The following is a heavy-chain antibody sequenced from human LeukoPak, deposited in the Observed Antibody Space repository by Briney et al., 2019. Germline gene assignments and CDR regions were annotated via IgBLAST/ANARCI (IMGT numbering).Heavy chain of an antibody. CDR3: ARDHNKYDFWSGYYTRYGMDV. J-gene: IGHJ6*02. D-gene: IGHD3-3*01. V-gene: IGHV4-59*01. CDR2: IYYSGST. Sequence: SETLSLTCTVSGGSISSYYWSWIRQPPGKGLEWIGDIYYSGSTNYNPSLKSRVTISVDTSKNQFSLKLSSVTAADTAVYYCARDHNKYDFWSGYYTRYGMDVWGQGTTVTVSS. CDR1: GGSISSYY.